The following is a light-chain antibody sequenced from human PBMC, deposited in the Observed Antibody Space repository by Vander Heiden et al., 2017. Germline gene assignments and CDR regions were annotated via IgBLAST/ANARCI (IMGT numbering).Light chain of an antibody. V-gene: IGLV3-21*02. Sequence: SYVLTQPPSVSVAPGQTARITCGGNYIGDKSVHWYQLKPGQAPVLVVYDGSDRPSGISERFSGSNSGNTATLTISRVEAGDEADYYCQVWDGISDHPNWVFGGGTKLTVL. CDR1: YIGDKS. CDR2: DGS. CDR3: QVWDGISDHPNWV. J-gene: IGLJ3*02.